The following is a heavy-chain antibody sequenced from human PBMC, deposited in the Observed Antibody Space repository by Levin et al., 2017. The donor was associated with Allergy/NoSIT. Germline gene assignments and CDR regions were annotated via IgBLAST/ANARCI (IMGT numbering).Heavy chain of an antibody. CDR2: INSDGSRT. D-gene: IGHD4-23*01. CDR1: GFTFNTYW. Sequence: SCAASGFTFNTYWMHWVRQAPGKGLVWVSDINSDGSRTRYADSVQGRFTISRDNAKNTLYLQMNSLRAEDTAVYYCTRVTDYGGNYNWFDPWGQGTLVTVSS. J-gene: IGHJ5*02. CDR3: TRVTDYGGNYNWFDP. V-gene: IGHV3-74*01.